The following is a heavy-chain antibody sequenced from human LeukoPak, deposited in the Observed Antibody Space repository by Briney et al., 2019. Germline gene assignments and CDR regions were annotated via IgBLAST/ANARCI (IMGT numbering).Heavy chain of an antibody. J-gene: IGHJ4*02. V-gene: IGHV1-2*02. CDR1: GYTFTSYD. Sequence: ASVKVSCKASGYTFTSYDINWVRQATGQGLEWMGWINPNSGGTNYAQKFQGRVTMTRDTSISTAYMELSRLRSDDTAVYYCARSAAGWFGESLYYFDYWGQGTLVTVSS. CDR2: INPNSGGT. D-gene: IGHD3-10*01. CDR3: ARSAAGWFGESLYYFDY.